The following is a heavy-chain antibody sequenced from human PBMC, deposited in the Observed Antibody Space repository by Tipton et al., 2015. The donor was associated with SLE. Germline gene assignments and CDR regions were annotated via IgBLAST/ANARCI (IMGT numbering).Heavy chain of an antibody. Sequence: SLRLSCAASGFTFSDYGMHWVRQAPGKGLEWVAVIWYDGSNKYYADSVKGRFTISRDNSKNTLYLQMNSLRAEDTSVYYCAREEGDPFDMWGQGTMVTVSS. CDR3: AREEGDPFDM. CDR1: GFTFSDYG. J-gene: IGHJ3*02. V-gene: IGHV3-33*01. CDR2: IWYDGSNK.